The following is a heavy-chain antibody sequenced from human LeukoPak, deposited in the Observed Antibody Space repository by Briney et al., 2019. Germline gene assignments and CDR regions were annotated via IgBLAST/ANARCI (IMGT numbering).Heavy chain of an antibody. CDR2: IISSSSYI. J-gene: IGHJ5*02. Sequence: GGSLRLSCAASGFTFSSYSMNWVRQAPGKGLEWVSSIISSSSYIYYADSVKGRFTISRDNAKNSLYLQMNSLRAEDTAVYYCARDGVWFDYDSSGFNWFDPWGQGTLVTVSS. V-gene: IGHV3-21*01. CDR3: ARDGVWFDYDSSGFNWFDP. CDR1: GFTFSSYS. D-gene: IGHD3-22*01.